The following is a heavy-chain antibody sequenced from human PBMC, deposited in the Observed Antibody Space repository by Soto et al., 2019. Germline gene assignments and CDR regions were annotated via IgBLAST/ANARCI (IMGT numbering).Heavy chain of an antibody. V-gene: IGHV1-69*12. D-gene: IGHD5-12*01. CDR2: IIPIFGTA. CDR1: GGTFSSYA. CDR3: AARGDSGYGSLYGFVP. J-gene: IGHJ5*02. Sequence: QVQLVQSGAEVKKPGSSVKVSCKASGGTFSSYAISWVRQAPGQGLEWMGGIIPIFGTANYAQKFQGRVTITADESTSTAYMELSSVGSWDSAVYYCAARGDSGYGSLYGFVPWGQGTLVTVSS.